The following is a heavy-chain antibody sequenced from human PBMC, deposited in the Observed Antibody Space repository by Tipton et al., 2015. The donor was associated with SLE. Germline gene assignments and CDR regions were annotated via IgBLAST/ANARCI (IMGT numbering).Heavy chain of an antibody. CDR2: IKFDGTTT. D-gene: IGHD6-6*01. V-gene: IGHV3-74*01. J-gene: IGHJ4*02. Sequence: LGDYWIHWVRQAPGKGPEWVSRIKFDGTTTNYADSVKGRFTISRDNSKNTLYLQMNSLRAEDTAVYYCAKDRSPWSSSLGFDYWGQGTLVTVSS. CDR1: LGDYW. CDR3: AKDRSPWSSSLGFDY.